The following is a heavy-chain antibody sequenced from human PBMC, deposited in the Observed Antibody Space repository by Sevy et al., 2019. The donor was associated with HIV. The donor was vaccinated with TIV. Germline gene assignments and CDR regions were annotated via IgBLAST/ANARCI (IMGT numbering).Heavy chain of an antibody. CDR1: GFIFGNYA. J-gene: IGHJ4*02. CDR3: VKASDPVDYYDSARPLGY. CDR2: ISGDADRT. D-gene: IGHD3-22*01. V-gene: IGHV3-23*01. Sequence: GGSLRLSCAASGFIFGNYAMNWVRQAPGKGLEWISSISGDADRTHYADSVKGPFTISIDSSKNTLYLQMMSLRVKITAVYYCVKASDPVDYYDSARPLGYWGQGTLVTVSS.